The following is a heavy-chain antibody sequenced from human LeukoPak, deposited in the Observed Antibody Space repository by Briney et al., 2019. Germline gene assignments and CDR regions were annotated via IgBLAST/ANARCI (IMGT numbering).Heavy chain of an antibody. CDR1: GFTFSSYA. D-gene: IGHD6-19*01. CDR3: ARDYSSGWHFDY. J-gene: IGHJ4*02. V-gene: IGHV3-30*04. CDR2: ISYDGSNK. Sequence: PGGSLRLSCAASGFTFSSYAMHWVRQAPGKGLEWVAVISYDGSNKYYADSVKGRFTISRDNSKNTLYLQMNSLRAKDTAVYYCARDYSSGWHFDYWGQGTLVTVSS.